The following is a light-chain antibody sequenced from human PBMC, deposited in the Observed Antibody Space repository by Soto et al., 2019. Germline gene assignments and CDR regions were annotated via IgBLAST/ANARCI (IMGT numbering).Light chain of an antibody. CDR1: SSDVGGYNY. V-gene: IGLV2-11*01. CDR2: DVT. Sequence: QSVLTQPRSVSWSPGQSVTISCTGTSSDVGGYNYVSWYQHHPGKAPKLMIYDVTKRPSGVPDRFSGSKSGNTASLTISGIQAAHEADYYCCSYAGRYTFIFATGTKVTV. CDR3: CSYAGRYTFI. J-gene: IGLJ1*01.